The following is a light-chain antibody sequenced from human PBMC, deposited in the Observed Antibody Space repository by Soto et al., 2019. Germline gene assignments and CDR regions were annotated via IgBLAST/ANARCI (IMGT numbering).Light chain of an antibody. CDR3: QQYGTSEII. Sequence: IVVTQWQSSLCWCGYEIATLSCRASQTLSNSFIAWYQQKPGQAPRLLIYDTSSRATGVPDRYSASGSGTDFTLTISRLEAEDFAVFFCQQYGTSEIIFGQGTRLEIK. J-gene: IGKJ5*01. CDR1: QTLSNSF. V-gene: IGKV3-20*01. CDR2: DTS.